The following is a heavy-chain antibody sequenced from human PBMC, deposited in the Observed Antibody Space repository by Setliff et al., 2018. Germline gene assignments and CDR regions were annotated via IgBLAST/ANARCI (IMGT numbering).Heavy chain of an antibody. CDR2: INPSSGGT. CDR1: GFPLTGYY. J-gene: IGHJ3*02. CDR3: ARDLDYQYYYETSGRDAFDI. V-gene: IGHV1-2*02. Sequence: ASVKVSCKTSGFPLTGYYMHWVRQTPGQGLEWMGWINPSSGGTNYAQKLQGRVTMTTDTSTSTAYMELRSLRSDDTAVYYCARDLDYQYYYETSGRDAFDIWGLGTMVT. D-gene: IGHD3-22*01.